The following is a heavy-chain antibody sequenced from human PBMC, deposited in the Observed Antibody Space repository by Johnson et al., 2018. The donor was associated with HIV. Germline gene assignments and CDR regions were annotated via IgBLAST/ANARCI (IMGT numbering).Heavy chain of an antibody. CDR2: IRYDGSNK. V-gene: IGHV3-30*02. Sequence: QEQLVESGGGVVQPGGSLRLSCAASGFTFSSYGMHWVRQAPGKGLEWVAFIRYDGSNKYYADSVKGRFTISRDNSKNTLYLQMNSLRAEDTAVYYCARGHADAGTTWSEGDYDIWGQGTMGTVSS. CDR1: GFTFSSYG. CDR3: ARGHADAGTTWSEGDYDI. D-gene: IGHD4-17*01. J-gene: IGHJ3*02.